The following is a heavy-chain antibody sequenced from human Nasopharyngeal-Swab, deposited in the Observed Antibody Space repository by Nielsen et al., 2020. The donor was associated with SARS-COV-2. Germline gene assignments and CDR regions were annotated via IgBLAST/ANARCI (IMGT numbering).Heavy chain of an antibody. V-gene: IGHV1-8*01. CDR3: ARDIVVVVAATPYYYYGMDV. Sequence: ASVKVSCKASGYTFTSYDINWVRQATGQGLEWMGWMNPNSGNTGYAQKFQGRVTMTRNTSISTAYVELSSLRSEDTAVYYCARDIVVVVAATPYYYYGMDVWGQGTTVTVS. CDR2: MNPNSGNT. D-gene: IGHD2-15*01. CDR1: GYTFTSYD. J-gene: IGHJ6*02.